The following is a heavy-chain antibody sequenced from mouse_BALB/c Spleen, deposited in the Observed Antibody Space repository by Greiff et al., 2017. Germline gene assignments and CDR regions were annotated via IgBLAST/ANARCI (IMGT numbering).Heavy chain of an antibody. J-gene: IGHJ3*01. D-gene: IGHD2-10*02. CDR3: ARGYGKAWFAY. Sequence: EVHLVESGGGLVQPGGSRKLSCAASGFTFSSFGMHWVRQAPEKGLEWVAYISSGSSTIYYADTVKGRFTISRDNPKNTLFLQMTSLRSEDTAMYYCARGYGKAWFAYWGQGTLVTVSA. CDR1: GFTFSSFG. CDR2: ISSGSSTI. V-gene: IGHV5-17*02.